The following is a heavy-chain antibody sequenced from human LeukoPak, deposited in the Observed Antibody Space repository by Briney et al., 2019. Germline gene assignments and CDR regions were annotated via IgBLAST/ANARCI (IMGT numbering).Heavy chain of an antibody. D-gene: IGHD6-19*01. J-gene: IGHJ4*02. CDR2: ISGSGGGT. V-gene: IGHV3-23*01. CDR1: GFTFSSYA. CDR3: AKTTTGYSSGRYPGWPVDY. Sequence: GGSLRLSCAASGFTFSSYAVSWFRQAPGKGLKWVSAISGSGGGTYYADSVKGRFTISRDNSKNTVYLQMNSLSTEDTAVYYCAKTTTGYSSGRYPGWPVDYWGQGTLVTVSS.